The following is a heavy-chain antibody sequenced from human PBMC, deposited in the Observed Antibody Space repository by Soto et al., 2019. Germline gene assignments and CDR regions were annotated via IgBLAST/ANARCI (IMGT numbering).Heavy chain of an antibody. D-gene: IGHD5-12*01. CDR1: GLTFSTQG. CDR3: ARNPSGVDIASTKD. V-gene: IGHV3-33*01. J-gene: IGHJ4*02. Sequence: QVQLVEYGGGVVQPGRSLRLSCVASGLTFSTQGMHWVRQAPGKGLEWVGVIYNDGSTTYYADSVKGRFTISRDNSKNTLYLQMNSLRAEDTAVYYCARNPSGVDIASTKDWGQGTLVTVSS. CDR2: IYNDGSTT.